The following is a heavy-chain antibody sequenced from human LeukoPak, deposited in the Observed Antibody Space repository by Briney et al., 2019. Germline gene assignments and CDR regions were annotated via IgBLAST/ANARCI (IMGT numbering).Heavy chain of an antibody. V-gene: IGHV4-38-2*02. CDR3: ARHSGYVYFDY. D-gene: IGHD5-12*01. CDR1: GYSISSGYY. CDR2: IYYSGST. J-gene: IGHJ4*02. Sequence: PSETLSLTCTVSGYSISSGYYWGWIRQPPGKGLEWIGSIYYSGSTYYNPSLKSRVTISVDTSKNQFSLKLSSVTAADTAVYYCARHSGYVYFDYWGQGTLVTVSS.